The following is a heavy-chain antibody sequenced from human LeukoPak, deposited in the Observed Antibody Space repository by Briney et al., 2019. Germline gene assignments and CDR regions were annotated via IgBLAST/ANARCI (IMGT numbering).Heavy chain of an antibody. Sequence: GASVKVSCKASGYTFTGYYMHWVRQAPGQGLEWMGWINPNSGGTNYAQKFQGWVTMTRDTSISTAYMELSRLRSDDTAVYYCARDTDEDYYYYGMDVWGQGTTVTVSS. CDR2: INPNSGGT. J-gene: IGHJ6*02. V-gene: IGHV1-2*04. CDR3: ARDTDEDYYYYGMDV. CDR1: GYTFTGYY.